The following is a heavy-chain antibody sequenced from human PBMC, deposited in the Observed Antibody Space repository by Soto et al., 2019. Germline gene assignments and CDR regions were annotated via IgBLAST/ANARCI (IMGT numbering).Heavy chain of an antibody. CDR3: ARDLWVEPELYYYGMDV. CDR2: IYHSGST. Sequence: SETLSLTCAVSGYSISSGYYWGWIRQPPGKGLEWIGSIYHSGSTYYSPSLKSRVTISVDTSKNQFSLKLSSVTAADTAVYYCARDLWVEPELYYYGMDVWGQGTTVTVSS. J-gene: IGHJ6*02. D-gene: IGHD1-1*01. V-gene: IGHV4-38-2*02. CDR1: GYSISSGYY.